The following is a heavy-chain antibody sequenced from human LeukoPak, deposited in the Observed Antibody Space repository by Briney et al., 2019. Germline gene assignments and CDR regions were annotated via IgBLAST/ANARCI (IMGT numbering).Heavy chain of an antibody. V-gene: IGHV4-61*01. J-gene: IGHJ6*02. CDR1: GGSVSTTLYY. D-gene: IGHD7-27*01. Sequence: SETLSLTCTVSGGSVSTTLYYWTWVRQPPGKGLEWLGYIFSSGSNNYTPSLKSRITISIDTSKAQFSLKLTSVTAADTAVYYCARPKLGTSTEYYYGMDVWGQGTTVTVSS. CDR2: IFSSGSN. CDR3: ARPKLGTSTEYYYGMDV.